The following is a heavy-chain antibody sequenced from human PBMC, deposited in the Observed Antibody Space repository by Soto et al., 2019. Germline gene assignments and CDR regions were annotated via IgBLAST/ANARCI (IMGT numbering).Heavy chain of an antibody. CDR3: AHSKYSRSSFDY. V-gene: IGHV2-5*02. CDR2: IYWDDDK. Sequence: SGPTLVKPTQPLTLTCPFSGFSLSTSDVGVGWIRQPPGKALEWLAIIYWDDDKRYSPSLKSRLTITKDTSKNQVVLTVTNMDPVDTATYYCAHSKYSRSSFDYWGQGTLVPVPS. D-gene: IGHD6-6*01. CDR1: GFSLSTSDVG. J-gene: IGHJ4*02.